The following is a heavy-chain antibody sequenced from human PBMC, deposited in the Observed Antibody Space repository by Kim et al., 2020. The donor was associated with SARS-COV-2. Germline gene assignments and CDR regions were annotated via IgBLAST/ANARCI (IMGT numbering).Heavy chain of an antibody. CDR1: GFTFDDYA. V-gene: IGHV3-9*01. J-gene: IGHJ4*02. CDR2: ISWNSGSI. D-gene: IGHD5-12*01. Sequence: GGSLRLSCAASGFTFDDYAMHWVRQAPGKGLEWLSGISWNSGSIGYADSVKGRFTISRDNAKNSLYLQMNSLRAEDTALYYCAKDITSSVDHGFDYWCQGTLVTVSS. CDR3: AKDITSSVDHGFDY.